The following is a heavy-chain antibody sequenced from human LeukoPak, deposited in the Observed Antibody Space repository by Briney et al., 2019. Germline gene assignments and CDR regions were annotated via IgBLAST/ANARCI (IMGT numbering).Heavy chain of an antibody. Sequence: GASVKVSGKASGYTFTGYYMHWVRQAPGQGLEWMGWINPNSGGTNYAQKFQGRVTMTRDTSISTAYMELSRLRSDDTAVYYCARDQDTAMADWFDPWGQGTLVTVSS. CDR1: GYTFTGYY. J-gene: IGHJ5*02. D-gene: IGHD5-18*01. CDR3: ARDQDTAMADWFDP. CDR2: INPNSGGT. V-gene: IGHV1-2*02.